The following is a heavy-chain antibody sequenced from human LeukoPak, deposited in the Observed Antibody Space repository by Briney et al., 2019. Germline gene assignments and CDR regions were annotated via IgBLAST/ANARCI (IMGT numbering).Heavy chain of an antibody. D-gene: IGHD2-15*01. J-gene: IGHJ6*02. CDR2: ISGSGGST. V-gene: IGHV3-23*01. CDR1: GFTFSSYA. CDR3: ARPVVAAHKYGMDV. Sequence: GGSLRLSCAASGFTFSSYAMSWVRQAPGKGLEWVSAISGSGGSTYYADSVKGRFTISRDNSKNTLYLQMNSLRAEDTAVYYCARPVVAAHKYGMDVWGQGTTVTVSS.